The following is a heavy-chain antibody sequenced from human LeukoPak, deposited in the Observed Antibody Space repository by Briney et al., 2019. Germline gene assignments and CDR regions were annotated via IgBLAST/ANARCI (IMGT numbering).Heavy chain of an antibody. Sequence: GGSLRLSCAASGFTFDDYAMHWVRQAPGKGLEWVSGISWNSGSIGYADSVKGRFTISRDNAKNSLYLQMNSLRADDTAVYYCARGNYDWGEYYFDYWGQGTLVTVSS. V-gene: IGHV3-9*01. D-gene: IGHD3-16*01. CDR1: GFTFDDYA. CDR3: ARGNYDWGEYYFDY. J-gene: IGHJ4*02. CDR2: ISWNSGSI.